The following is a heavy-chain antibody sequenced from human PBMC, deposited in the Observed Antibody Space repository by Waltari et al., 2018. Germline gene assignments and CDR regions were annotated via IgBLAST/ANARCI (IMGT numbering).Heavy chain of an antibody. CDR1: GYTLTELS. CDR2: FDPDAEEA. D-gene: IGHD2-2*01. V-gene: IGHV1-24*01. J-gene: IGHJ4*02. Sequence: QVQPEQSGAEVKKPGASVKVSCKVSGYTLTELSVHWVRQAPGKGVEWMGGFDPDAEEAVFAQNFQGRLTLTGDTPANTAYMELTSLTSEDTAVYYCASGLRIPGRFRLGYWGQGTLVTVSA. CDR3: ASGLRIPGRFRLGY.